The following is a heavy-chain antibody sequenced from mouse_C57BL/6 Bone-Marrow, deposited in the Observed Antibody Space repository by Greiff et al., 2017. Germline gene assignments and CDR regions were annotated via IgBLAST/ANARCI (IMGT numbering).Heavy chain of an antibody. CDR2: IYPGSGST. V-gene: IGHV1-55*01. CDR3: ATPWDGYYDWFAY. D-gene: IGHD2-3*01. Sequence: QVQLQQPGAELVKPGASVKMSCKASGYTFTSYWITWVKQRPGQGLEWIGDIYPGSGSTNYNEKFKSKATLTVDTSSSTAYMQRSSLTSEDSAVYYCATPWDGYYDWFAYWGQGTLVTVSA. CDR1: GYTFTSYW. J-gene: IGHJ3*01.